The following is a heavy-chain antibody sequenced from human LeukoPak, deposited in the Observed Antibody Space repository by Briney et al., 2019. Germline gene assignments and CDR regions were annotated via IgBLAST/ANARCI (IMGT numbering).Heavy chain of an antibody. CDR3: AKDISGGDCPDY. V-gene: IGHV3-74*01. CDR1: TSTGLVW. CDR2: IKSDGTSA. Sequence: GGSLRLSCAASTSTGLVWMDWVRTAPGKGLVWVARIKSDGTSANYADSVKGRFTISRDNSKNTVYLQMNSLRAEDTAVYYCAKDISGGDCPDYWGQGTPVTVSS. J-gene: IGHJ4*02. D-gene: IGHD2-21*02.